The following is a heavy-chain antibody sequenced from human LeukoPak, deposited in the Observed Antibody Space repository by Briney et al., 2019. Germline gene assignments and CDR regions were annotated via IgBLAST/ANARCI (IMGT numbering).Heavy chain of an antibody. CDR3: ARVPPYCSTTSCYWGGNWFDP. D-gene: IGHD2-2*01. CDR2: INPNSGGT. Sequence: GASVKVSCKASGYTFTGYYMHWVRQAPGQGLEWMGWINPNSGGTNYAQKFQGRVTMTRDTSISTAYMELSRLRSDDTAVYHCARVPPYCSTTSCYWGGNWFDPWGQGTLVTVSS. CDR1: GYTFTGYY. J-gene: IGHJ5*02. V-gene: IGHV1-2*02.